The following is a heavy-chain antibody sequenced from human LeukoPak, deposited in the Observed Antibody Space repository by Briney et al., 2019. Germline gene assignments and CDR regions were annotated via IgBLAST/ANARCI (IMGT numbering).Heavy chain of an antibody. V-gene: IGHV1-18*01. J-gene: IGHJ4*02. CDR2: ISAYNGNT. CDR3: ARGAYYDSSGPFYY. D-gene: IGHD3-22*01. CDR1: GYTFTSYG. Sequence: ASVKVSCKASGYTFTSYGISWVRQAPGQGLVWMGWISAYNGNTNYAQKLQGRVTMTTDTSTSTAYMELRSLRSDDTAVYYCARGAYYDSSGPFYYWGQGTLVTVSS.